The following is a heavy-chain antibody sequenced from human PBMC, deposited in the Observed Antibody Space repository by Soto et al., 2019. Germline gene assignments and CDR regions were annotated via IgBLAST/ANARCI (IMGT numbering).Heavy chain of an antibody. CDR3: VPGGSLRLS. D-gene: IGHD3-16*01. CDR1: GFTFSSYA. Sequence: CAASGFTFSSYAMHWLRQAPGKGPEWVGLISHDGSNIGYADSVKGRFTIARDTSLNTLYLQMNSLTGEGQGLRSIVPGGSLRLSWG. J-gene: IGHJ5*01. V-gene: IGHV3-30*03. CDR2: ISHDGSNI.